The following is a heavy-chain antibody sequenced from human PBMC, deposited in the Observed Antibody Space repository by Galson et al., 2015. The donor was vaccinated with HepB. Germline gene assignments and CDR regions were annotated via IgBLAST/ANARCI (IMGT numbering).Heavy chain of an antibody. J-gene: IGHJ5*02. CDR3: TTDVYYSTYWSWLDP. D-gene: IGHD2-8*02. V-gene: IGHV3-15*01. CDR1: GFPFNNAW. CDR2: IKSKTDGETT. Sequence: LRLSCAASGFPFNNAWMTWVRQAPGMGLEWVGRIKSKTDGETTDYAAPAKGRFTISRDDSKNRLYLQMNSLKTEDTAVYYCTTDVYYSTYWSWLDPWGQGTLVTVSS.